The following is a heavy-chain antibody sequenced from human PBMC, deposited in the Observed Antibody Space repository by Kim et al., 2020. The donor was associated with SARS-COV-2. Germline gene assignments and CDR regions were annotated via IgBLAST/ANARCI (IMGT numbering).Heavy chain of an antibody. D-gene: IGHD2-2*01. CDR1: GFTFSSYS. J-gene: IGHJ6*02. CDR2: ISSSSSYI. Sequence: GGSLRLSCAASGFTFSSYSMNWVRQAPGKGLEWVSSISSSSSYIYYADSVKGRFTISRDNAKNSLYLQMNSLRAEDTAVYYCARDVDCSSTSCYYYYYYGVDVWGQGTTVTVSS. CDR3: ARDVDCSSTSCYYYYYYGVDV. V-gene: IGHV3-21*01.